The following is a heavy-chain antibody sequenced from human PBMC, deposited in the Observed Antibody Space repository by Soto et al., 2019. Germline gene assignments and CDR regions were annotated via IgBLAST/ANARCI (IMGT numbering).Heavy chain of an antibody. CDR1: GGSISSGGYY. CDR2: IYYSGST. CDR3: ARDVARGGNFDY. J-gene: IGHJ4*02. D-gene: IGHD3-16*01. V-gene: IGHV4-31*03. Sequence: SETLSLTCTVSGGSISSGGYYWGWIRQHPGKGLEWIGYIYYSGSTYYNPSLKSRVTISVDTSKNQFSLKLSSVTAADTAVYYCARDVARGGNFDYWGQGTLVTVSS.